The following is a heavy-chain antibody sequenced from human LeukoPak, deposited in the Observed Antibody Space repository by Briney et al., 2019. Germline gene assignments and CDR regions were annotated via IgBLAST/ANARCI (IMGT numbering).Heavy chain of an antibody. CDR3: ARVARDYGMDV. V-gene: IGHV3-33*01. CDR1: GFTFSSYG. CDR2: IWYDGSNK. J-gene: IGHJ6*02. Sequence: GGSLRLSCAASGFTFSSYGMYWVRQAPGKGLEWVAVIWYDGSNKYYADSVKGRFTISRDNSKNTLYLQMNSLRAEDTAVYSCARVARDYGMDVWGQGTTVTVSS.